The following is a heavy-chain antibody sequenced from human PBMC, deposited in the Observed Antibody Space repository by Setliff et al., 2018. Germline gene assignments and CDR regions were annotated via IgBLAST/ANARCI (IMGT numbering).Heavy chain of an antibody. CDR2: INHSGST. V-gene: IGHV4-34*01. Sequence: SETLSLTCAVYGGSFSTYYWSWIRQPPGKGLEWIGEINHSGSTNYNPSLKSRVTISVDTSKNQFSLRLSSVTAADTAVYYCARICSSTSCPYYYGMDVWGQGTTVTVSS. D-gene: IGHD2-2*01. J-gene: IGHJ6*02. CDR1: GGSFSTYY. CDR3: ARICSSTSCPYYYGMDV.